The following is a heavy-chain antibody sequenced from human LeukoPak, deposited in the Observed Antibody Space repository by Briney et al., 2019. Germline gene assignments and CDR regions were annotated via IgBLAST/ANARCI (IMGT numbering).Heavy chain of an antibody. J-gene: IGHJ4*02. CDR1: VFVFSRYG. Sequence: GGSLRLSCVASVFVFSRYGMHWVRQAPGKGLEWVAIISNDGSETYYVDSVKGRFTISRDNSKNMLYLQINSLRVEDTAVYYCAKSWDTVTRGRTYFDYWGQGTLVIASS. CDR3: AKSWDTVTRGRTYFDY. D-gene: IGHD4-17*01. CDR2: ISNDGSET. V-gene: IGHV3-30*18.